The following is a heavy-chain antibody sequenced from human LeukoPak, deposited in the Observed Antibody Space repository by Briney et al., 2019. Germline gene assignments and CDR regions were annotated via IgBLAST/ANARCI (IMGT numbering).Heavy chain of an antibody. Sequence: PSETLSLTCTVSGGSIRSYHWSWIRQPSGKRLEWIGYIYDSGSTNYNPSLKSRVTISIDTSKNQFSLKLSSVTAADAAVYYCAREAYCGGDCYSGFDYWGQGTLVTVSS. D-gene: IGHD2-21*02. V-gene: IGHV4-59*01. J-gene: IGHJ4*02. CDR2: IYDSGST. CDR1: GGSIRSYH. CDR3: AREAYCGGDCYSGFDY.